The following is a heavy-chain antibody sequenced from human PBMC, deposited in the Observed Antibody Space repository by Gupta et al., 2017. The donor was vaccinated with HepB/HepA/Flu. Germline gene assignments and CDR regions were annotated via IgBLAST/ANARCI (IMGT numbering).Heavy chain of an antibody. CDR1: GGTFSSYA. V-gene: IGHV1-69*01. CDR2: IIPIFGTA. CDR3: ARGWLQCATKDDAFDI. J-gene: IGHJ3*02. Sequence: QVQLVQSGAEVKKPGSSVKVSCKASGGTFSSYAISWVRQAPGQGLEWMGGIIPIFGTANYAQKFQGRVTITADESTSTAYMELSSLRSEDTAVYYCARGWLQCATKDDAFDIWGQGTMVTVSS. D-gene: IGHD5-24*01.